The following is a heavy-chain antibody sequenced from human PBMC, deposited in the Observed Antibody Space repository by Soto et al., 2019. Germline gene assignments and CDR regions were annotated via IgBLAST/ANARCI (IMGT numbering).Heavy chain of an antibody. CDR3: AKDLSGYSSSWYYYYYGMDV. CDR2: ISYDGSNK. J-gene: IGHJ6*02. CDR1: GFTFSSYG. D-gene: IGHD6-13*01. V-gene: IGHV3-30*18. Sequence: GGSLRLSCAASGFTFSSYGMHWVRQAPGKGLEWVAVISYDGSNKYYADSVKGRFTISRDNSKNTLYLQMNSLRAEDTAVYYCAKDLSGYSSSWYYYYYGMDVWGQGTTVTVSS.